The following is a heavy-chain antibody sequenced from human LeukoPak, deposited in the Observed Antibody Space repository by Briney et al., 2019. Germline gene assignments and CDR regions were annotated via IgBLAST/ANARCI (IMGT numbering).Heavy chain of an antibody. CDR2: ISWNSGSI. CDR1: GFTFDDYA. V-gene: IGHV3-9*01. J-gene: IGHJ6*02. Sequence: GRSLRLSCAASGFTFDDYAMHWVRQAPGKGLEWASGISWNSGSIGYADSVKGRFTISRDNAKNSLYLQMNSLRAEDTALYYCAKGPTVTTHYYGMDVWGQGTTVTVSS. D-gene: IGHD4-17*01. CDR3: AKGPTVTTHYYGMDV.